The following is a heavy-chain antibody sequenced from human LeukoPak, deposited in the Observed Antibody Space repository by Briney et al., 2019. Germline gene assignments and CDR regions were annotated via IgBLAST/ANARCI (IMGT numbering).Heavy chain of an antibody. CDR3: AKWSEYYYDSSGFDY. D-gene: IGHD3-22*01. J-gene: IGHJ4*02. V-gene: IGHV3-23*01. Sequence: PGGSLRLSCAASGLTFSSYAMSWVRQAPGKGLEWVSAISGSGGSTYYADSVKGRFTISRDNSKNTLYLQMNSLRAEDTAVYYCAKWSEYYYDSSGFDYWGQGTLVTVSS. CDR2: ISGSGGST. CDR1: GLTFSSYA.